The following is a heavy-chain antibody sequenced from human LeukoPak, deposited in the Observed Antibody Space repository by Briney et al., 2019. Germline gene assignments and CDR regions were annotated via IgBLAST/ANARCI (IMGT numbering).Heavy chain of an antibody. D-gene: IGHD2-15*01. CDR2: IYYRSKWSN. V-gene: IGHV6-1*01. CDR3: ARDPGWLEFDY. Sequence: HSQTLSLTCAISGDSVSSGVTWNWIRQSPSRGLEWLGRIYYRSKWSNDYTISVKSRITIDPDTSKNQFTLHLNSVTPEDTAVYYCARDPGWLEFDYWGQGTLVTVSS. J-gene: IGHJ4*02. CDR1: GDSVSSGVT.